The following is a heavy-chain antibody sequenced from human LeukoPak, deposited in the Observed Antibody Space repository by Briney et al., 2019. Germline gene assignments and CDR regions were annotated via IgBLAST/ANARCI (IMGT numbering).Heavy chain of an antibody. V-gene: IGHV3-64*01. D-gene: IGHD1-26*01. CDR3: ARVAVGATGPDY. Sequence: PGGSLRLSCAASGFTFSSYAMRWVRQAPGKGLEYVSAISGNGGNTFYANSVKGRFTISRDNSKNTLYLQMNSLRAEDMAVYYCARVAVGATGPDYWGQGTLVTVSS. CDR1: GFTFSSYA. CDR2: ISGNGGNT. J-gene: IGHJ4*02.